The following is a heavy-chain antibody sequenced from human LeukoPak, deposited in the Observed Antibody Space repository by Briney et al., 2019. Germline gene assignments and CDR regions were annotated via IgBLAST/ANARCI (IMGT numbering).Heavy chain of an antibody. J-gene: IGHJ4*02. CDR1: DASFSGYY. D-gene: IGHD2-21*01. CDR2: IHPSGSP. V-gene: IGHV4-34*01. Sequence: KASETLSLTCAIYDASFSGYYWSWIRQPPGKGLEWIGEIHPSGSPSYNPSLESRVTISVDTSKNQFSLKLSSVTAADTAVYYCARDLEYSRVYYFDYWGQGTLVTVSS. CDR3: ARDLEYSRVYYFDY.